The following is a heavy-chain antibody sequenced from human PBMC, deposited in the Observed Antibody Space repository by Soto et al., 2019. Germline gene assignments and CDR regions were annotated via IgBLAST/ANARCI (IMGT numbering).Heavy chain of an antibody. CDR2: VYSSGAT. J-gene: IGHJ4*02. CDR3: ASPYSRASKCDY. Sequence: SETLSLTCTISGGSISTSGYYWGWIRQPPGRGLEWIGSVYSSGATYYNSSLKSRVTISIDTSRNEFSLKLSSVTATDTAVYYCASPYSRASKCDYWGQGTRVTVSS. D-gene: IGHD6-13*01. V-gene: IGHV4-39*01. CDR1: GGSISTSGYY.